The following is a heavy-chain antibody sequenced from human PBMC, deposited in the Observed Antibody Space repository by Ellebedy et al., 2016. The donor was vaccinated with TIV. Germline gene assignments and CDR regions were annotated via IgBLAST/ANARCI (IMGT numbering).Heavy chain of an antibody. J-gene: IGHJ4*02. V-gene: IGHV3-23*01. CDR1: GFTFSRYA. CDR3: AKDRTSGDGYWVFDQ. D-gene: IGHD5-18*01. CDR2: IFGRGGGL. Sequence: GESLKISCAASGFTFSRYAMSWVRQAPGKGLEWVSGIFGRGGGLSYADSVKGRFTISRDNSKSMVHLQMNSLRPEDTAVYYCAKDRTSGDGYWVFDQWGQGTLVTVSS.